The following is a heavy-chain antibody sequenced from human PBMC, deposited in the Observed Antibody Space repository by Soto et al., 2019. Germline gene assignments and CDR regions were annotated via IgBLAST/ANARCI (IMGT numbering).Heavy chain of an antibody. Sequence: QVQLVQSGAEVKKPGASVKVSCKASGYTFTSYDINWVRQATGQGLEWRGWMNPNSGNTVYAQHFQGRVTMTRSTSISAAYMELSSLRSEDTALYYCAREVRGWFDPWGQGSLVTVSS. CDR2: MNPNSGNT. CDR3: AREVRGWFDP. J-gene: IGHJ5*02. CDR1: GYTFTSYD. V-gene: IGHV1-8*01.